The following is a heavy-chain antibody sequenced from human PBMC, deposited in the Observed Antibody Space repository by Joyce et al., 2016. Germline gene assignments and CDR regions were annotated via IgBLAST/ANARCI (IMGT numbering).Heavy chain of an antibody. CDR2: ITSDGSRQ. V-gene: IGHV3-30*18. Sequence: QVQLVESGGGVVRRGGSLRLSCVASGFPFYERGMHWVRQATGKGLEWVALITSDGSRQLYTDCVKGRFTISRDNSRNTVYLQMDSLRPDDTAVFYCAKRGFCSGGRCYSFHFHLWGQGTLVTVSA. CDR3: AKRGFCSGGRCYSFHFHL. D-gene: IGHD2-15*01. J-gene: IGHJ4*02. CDR1: GFPFYERG.